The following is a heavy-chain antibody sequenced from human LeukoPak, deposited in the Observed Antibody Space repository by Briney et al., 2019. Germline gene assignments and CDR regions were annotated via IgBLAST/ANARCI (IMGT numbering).Heavy chain of an antibody. CDR1: GYTFTGYY. CDR3: ARDRDYDILTGTKVY. V-gene: IGHV1-2*02. D-gene: IGHD3-9*01. J-gene: IGHJ4*02. CDR2: INPNSGGT. Sequence: GASVKVSCKATGYTFTGYYMHWVRQAPGQGLEWMGWINPNSGGTNYAQKFQGRVTMTRDTSISTAYMELSRLRSDDTAVYYCARDRDYDILTGTKVYWGQGTLVTVSS.